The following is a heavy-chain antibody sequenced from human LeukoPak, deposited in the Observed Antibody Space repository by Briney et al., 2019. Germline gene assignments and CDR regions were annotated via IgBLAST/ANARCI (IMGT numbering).Heavy chain of an antibody. Sequence: ASVTVSFKASGYTFTGYYMHWVRQAPGQGLEWMGWISPNSGGTNYAQKFQGRVTMTRDTSISTAYMELSRLRSDDTAVYYCATQQLVSFDYWGQGTLVTVSS. CDR1: GYTFTGYY. D-gene: IGHD6-13*01. CDR3: ATQQLVSFDY. J-gene: IGHJ4*02. V-gene: IGHV1-2*02. CDR2: ISPNSGGT.